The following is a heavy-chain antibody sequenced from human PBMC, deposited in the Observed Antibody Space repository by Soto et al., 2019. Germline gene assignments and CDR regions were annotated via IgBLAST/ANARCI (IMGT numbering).Heavy chain of an antibody. CDR2: IYPRDSDT. J-gene: IGHJ3*02. CDR3: AKTLVAGAFDI. V-gene: IGHV5-51*01. D-gene: IGHD2-8*02. Sequence: GESLKISCKGSGFSFSSHWIAWVRQMPGKGLECMGIIYPRDSDTRYNPSFQGQITISVDSSISTAYLQWSSLKTSDTAFYYCAKTLVAGAFDIWGQGTMVTVSS. CDR1: GFSFSSHW.